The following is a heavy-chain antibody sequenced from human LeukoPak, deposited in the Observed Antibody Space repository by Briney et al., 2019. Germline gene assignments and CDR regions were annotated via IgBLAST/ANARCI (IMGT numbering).Heavy chain of an antibody. Sequence: ASVKVSCKASGYTFTSYGISWVRQAPGQGLEWMGWISAYNGNTNYAQKLQGRVTMTTDTSTSTAYMELRSLRSDDTAVYYCARTYDSSGYYSRGDDAFDIWGQGTMVTVSS. CDR3: ARTYDSSGYYSRGDDAFDI. CDR2: ISAYNGNT. D-gene: IGHD3-22*01. J-gene: IGHJ3*02. CDR1: GYTFTSYG. V-gene: IGHV1-18*01.